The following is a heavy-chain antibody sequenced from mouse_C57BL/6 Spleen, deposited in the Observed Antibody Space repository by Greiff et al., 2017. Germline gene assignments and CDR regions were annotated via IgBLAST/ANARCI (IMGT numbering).Heavy chain of an antibody. J-gene: IGHJ3*01. CDR3: AAYGSSGAWFAY. CDR1: GFTFSDYY. CDR2: INYDGSSP. D-gene: IGHD1-1*01. V-gene: IGHV5-16*01. Sequence: EVKLVESEGGLVQPGSSMKLSCTASGFTFSDYYMAWVRQVPEKGLEWVANINYDGSSPYYLDSLKSRFNISRDNAKNILYLQMSSLKSEDTATYYCAAYGSSGAWFAYWGQGTLVTVSA.